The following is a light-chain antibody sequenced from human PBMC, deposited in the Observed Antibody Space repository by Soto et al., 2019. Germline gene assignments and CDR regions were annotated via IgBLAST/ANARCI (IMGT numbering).Light chain of an antibody. Sequence: QSALTQPASVSGSPGQSITISCTGTSSDVGSYNLVSWYQQHPGKAPKFMLYEVSKRPSGASNRFAGSKAGNTASLTISGLQAEDEADYYGCSYAGSRTYVFGTGTKLTVL. V-gene: IGLV2-23*02. J-gene: IGLJ1*01. CDR1: SSDVGSYNL. CDR3: CSYAGSRTYV. CDR2: EVS.